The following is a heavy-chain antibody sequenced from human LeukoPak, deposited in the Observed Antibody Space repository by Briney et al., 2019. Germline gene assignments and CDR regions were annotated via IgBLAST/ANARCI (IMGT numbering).Heavy chain of an antibody. Sequence: SDPALVKPTQTLTLTCTFSGFSLSTSGMCVSWIRQPPGKALEWLARIDWDDDKYYSTSLKTRLTISKDTSKNQVVLTMTNMDPVDTATYYCARSWNFPSLLGYWGQGTLVTVSS. CDR3: ARSWNFPSLLGY. V-gene: IGHV2-70*11. D-gene: IGHD1-7*01. CDR2: IDWDDDK. CDR1: GFSLSTSGMC. J-gene: IGHJ4*02.